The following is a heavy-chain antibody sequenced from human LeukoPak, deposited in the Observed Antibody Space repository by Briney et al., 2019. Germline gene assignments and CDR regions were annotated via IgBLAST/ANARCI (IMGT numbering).Heavy chain of an antibody. CDR3: AKERDAKGYFDY. J-gene: IGHJ4*02. CDR1: GFSFSTYA. CDR2: ISGSGKT. Sequence: GGSLRLSCAASGFSFSTYAMSWVRQAPGQGLEWVSAISGSGKTYYPDSVKGRFTISRDNSKNTLFLQMNGLRAEGTAVYYCAKERDAKGYFDYWGQGTLVTVSS. V-gene: IGHV3-23*01.